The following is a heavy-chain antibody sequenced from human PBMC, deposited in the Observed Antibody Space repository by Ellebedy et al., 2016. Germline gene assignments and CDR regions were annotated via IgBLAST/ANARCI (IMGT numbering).Heavy chain of an antibody. V-gene: IGHV1-69*04. Sequence: ASVKVSCKASGGTFSSYAISWVRQAPGQGLEWMGRIIPILGIANYAQKFQGRVTITADKSTSTAYMELSSLRSEDTAVYYCARDMDINYYGSGSLDYWGQGTLVTASS. D-gene: IGHD3-10*01. J-gene: IGHJ4*02. CDR1: GGTFSSYA. CDR3: ARDMDINYYGSGSLDY. CDR2: IIPILGIA.